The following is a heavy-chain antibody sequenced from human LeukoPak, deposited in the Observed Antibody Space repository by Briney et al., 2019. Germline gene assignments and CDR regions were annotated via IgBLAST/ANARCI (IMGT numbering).Heavy chain of an antibody. D-gene: IGHD6-19*01. CDR1: RFTFSSYG. Sequence: PGGSLRLSCAASRFTFSSYGMHWVRQAPGKGLEWVAFIRYDGNNEYYADSVKGRFTISRDNSKNTLYLQMNSLRTEDTAMYYCAKSSGWSADYYYMDVWGKGTTVTISS. CDR3: AKSSGWSADYYYMDV. J-gene: IGHJ6*03. CDR2: IRYDGNNE. V-gene: IGHV3-30*02.